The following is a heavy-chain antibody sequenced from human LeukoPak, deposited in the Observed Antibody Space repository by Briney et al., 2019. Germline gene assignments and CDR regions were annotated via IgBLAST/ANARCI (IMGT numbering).Heavy chain of an antibody. D-gene: IGHD2-15*01. V-gene: IGHV3-15*07. CDR3: PTRSPARYCSDGACYSSADY. CDR1: GFSFSDAW. CDR2: IKSKVDGGTP. Sequence: GGSLRLSCAASGFSFSDAWMNWVRQAPGKGLEWVGHIKSKVDGGTPDYVAPVKGRFTISRDDSRNTLYLQMSSLNTEDTAVYYCPTRSPARYCSDGACYSSADYGGQGTLVTVSS. J-gene: IGHJ4*02.